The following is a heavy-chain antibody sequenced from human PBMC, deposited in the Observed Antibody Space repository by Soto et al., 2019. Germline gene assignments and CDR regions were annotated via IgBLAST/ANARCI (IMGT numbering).Heavy chain of an antibody. D-gene: IGHD5-18*01. J-gene: IGHJ6*02. Sequence: EVQLVESGGGLIQPGGSLRLSCAASGFTVSSNYMSWVRQAPGKGLEWVSVIYSGGSTYYADSVKGRFTISRDNSKDTLYLQINSLRAEDTAVYDCARGGVYSYATMDVWGQGTTVTVSS. CDR3: ARGGVYSYATMDV. V-gene: IGHV3-53*01. CDR2: IYSGGST. CDR1: GFTVSSNY.